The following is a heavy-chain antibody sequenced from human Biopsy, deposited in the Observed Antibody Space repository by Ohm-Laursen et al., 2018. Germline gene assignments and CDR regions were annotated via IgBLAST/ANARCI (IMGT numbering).Heavy chain of an antibody. CDR1: RDSISNYY. Sequence: GTLSLTCTVSRDSISNYYWTWIRQPPGKGLEWIGYFRFEDRTSYNSSLKSRVTISADTSKNQFSLRLSPVTAADTAVYYCALGGGSYVNFDYWGQGTLVTVSS. CDR2: FRFEDRT. J-gene: IGHJ4*02. V-gene: IGHV4-59*01. D-gene: IGHD1-26*01. CDR3: ALGGGSYVNFDY.